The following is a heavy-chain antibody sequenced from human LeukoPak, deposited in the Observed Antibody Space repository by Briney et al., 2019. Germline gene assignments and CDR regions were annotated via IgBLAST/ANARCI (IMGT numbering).Heavy chain of an antibody. V-gene: IGHV3-30*18. J-gene: IGHJ4*02. CDR3: AKDPGVVVIAYYFDY. D-gene: IGHD3-22*01. CDR1: GFTFSSYG. CDR2: ISYDGSNK. Sequence: GGSLRLSCAASGFTFSSYGMHWVRQAPGKGLEWVAVISYDGSNKYYADSVKGRFTISRDNSKNTLYLQMNSLRAEDTAVYYCAKDPGVVVIAYYFDYWGQGTLVTVSS.